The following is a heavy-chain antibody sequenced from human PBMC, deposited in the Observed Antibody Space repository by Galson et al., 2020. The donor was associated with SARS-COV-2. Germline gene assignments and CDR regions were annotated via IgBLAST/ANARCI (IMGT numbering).Heavy chain of an antibody. V-gene: IGHV1-69*13. CDR3: ARIGIGDTDMDQDDY. J-gene: IGHJ4*02. CDR1: GGTFSSYA. D-gene: IGHD5-18*01. CDR2: IIPIFGTA. Sequence: SVKVSCKASGGTFSSYAISWVRQAPGQGLEWMGGIIPIFGTANYAQKFQGRVTITADESTSTAYMELSSLRSEDTAVYYCARIGIGDTDMDQDDYWGQGTLVTVSS.